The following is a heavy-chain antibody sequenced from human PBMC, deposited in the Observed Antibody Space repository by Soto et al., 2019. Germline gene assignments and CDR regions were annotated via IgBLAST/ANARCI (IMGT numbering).Heavy chain of an antibody. CDR3: ARFDITTTGTSAFDI. V-gene: IGHV4-34*01. J-gene: IGHJ3*02. Sequence: QVQLQQWGAGLLKPSETLSLTSALYGGSFSDYYWSWIRQPPGKGLEWIGEINHSGGTNYIPSLKSRVTISVDTSKNQFSLKLSSVTAADRAVYYCARFDITTTGTSAFDIWGQGTMVTVSS. CDR2: INHSGGT. D-gene: IGHD1-1*01. CDR1: GGSFSDYY.